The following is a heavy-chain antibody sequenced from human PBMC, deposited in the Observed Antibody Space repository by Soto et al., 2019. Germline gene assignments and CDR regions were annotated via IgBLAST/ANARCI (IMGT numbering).Heavy chain of an antibody. V-gene: IGHV1-8*01. D-gene: IGHD5-18*01. J-gene: IGHJ6*02. Sequence: ASVKVSFKASGYTFTIYDINGVQQSAGQWLDWMGWMNPNSGNTGYAQKFQGRVTMTRNTSISTAYMELSNLRSEDTAVYYCARKSYSYGYLLGYYYYGMDVWGQGTTVTVSS. CDR3: ARKSYSYGYLLGYYYYGMDV. CDR2: MNPNSGNT. CDR1: GYTFTIYD.